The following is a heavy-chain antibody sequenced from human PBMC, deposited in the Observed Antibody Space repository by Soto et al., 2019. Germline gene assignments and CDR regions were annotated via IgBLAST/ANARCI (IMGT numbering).Heavy chain of an antibody. CDR2: IDTSGTT. CDR3: ASGPRGYVYYHGMDV. V-gene: IGHV4-4*07. J-gene: IGHJ6*02. D-gene: IGHD3-16*01. Sequence: QVQVQESGPGLVKPSETLSLTYTVSGGSISSYYVSWIRQSAGKGLEWIGRIDTSGTTNYNPSLKSRVTMSVDASKSQFSLNLSSVTAADTAVYYCASGPRGYVYYHGMDVWGQGTTVTVSS. CDR1: GGSISSYY.